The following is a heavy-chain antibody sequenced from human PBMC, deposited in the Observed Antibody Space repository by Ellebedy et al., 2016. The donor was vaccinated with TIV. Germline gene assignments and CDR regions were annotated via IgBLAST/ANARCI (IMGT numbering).Heavy chain of an antibody. V-gene: IGHV3-23*01. CDR3: AKVGSMVTTYYYYYMDV. CDR2: ISGSGDST. D-gene: IGHD4/OR15-4a*01. J-gene: IGHJ6*03. Sequence: GESLKISCATSGFTFTSYAMSWVRQAPGKGLEWVSAISGSGDSTYYADSVKGRFTISRDNSKNTLYLQMNSLRAEDTALYYCAKVGSMVTTYYYYYMDVWGKGTTVTVSS. CDR1: GFTFTSYA.